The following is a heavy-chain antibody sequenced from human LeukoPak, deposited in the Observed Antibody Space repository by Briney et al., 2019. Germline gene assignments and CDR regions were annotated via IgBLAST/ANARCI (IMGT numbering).Heavy chain of an antibody. CDR1: GYTFTGYY. D-gene: IGHD3-9*01. V-gene: IGHV1-2*02. CDR2: INPNSGGT. Sequence: GASVKVSCKASGYTFTGYYMHWVRQAPGQGLEWMGWINPNSGGTNYAQKFQCRVTMTRDTSISTAYMELSRLRSDDTAVYYCARDRGDDINWFDPWGQGTLVTVSS. CDR3: ARDRGDDINWFDP. J-gene: IGHJ5*02.